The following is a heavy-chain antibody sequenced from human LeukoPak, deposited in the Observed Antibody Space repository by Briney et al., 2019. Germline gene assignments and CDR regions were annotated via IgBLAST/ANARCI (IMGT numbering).Heavy chain of an antibody. CDR2: IYYSGNT. V-gene: IGHV4-59*08. CDR1: GGSISSYY. Sequence: ASETLSLTCTVSGGSISSYYWSWIRQPPGKGLEWIGYIYYSGNTNCNPALKSRVTMSVDTSKNQFSLKLYSVTAADTAVYYCARHRFASPLDSWGQGTLVTVSS. D-gene: IGHD2-21*01. CDR3: ARHRFASPLDS. J-gene: IGHJ4*02.